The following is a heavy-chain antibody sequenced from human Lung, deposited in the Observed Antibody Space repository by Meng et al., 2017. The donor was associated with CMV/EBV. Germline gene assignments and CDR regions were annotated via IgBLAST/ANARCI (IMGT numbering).Heavy chain of an antibody. V-gene: IGHV1-8*01. J-gene: IGHJ4*02. CDR3: ARGRAGSGSPYYFDY. CDR2: INPNNYNT. D-gene: IGHD3-10*01. Sequence: SXXVSXXASGYTFTNYDINWVRRATGQGPEWLGWINPNNYNTGYAHQFQGRVTMTRTTSISTAYLELSGLRSEDTAVYYCARGRAGSGSPYYFDYWGQGTLVTVSS. CDR1: GYTFTNYD.